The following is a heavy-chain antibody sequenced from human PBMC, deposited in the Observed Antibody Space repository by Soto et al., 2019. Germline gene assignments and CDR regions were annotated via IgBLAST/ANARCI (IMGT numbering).Heavy chain of an antibody. CDR1: GGTISSYY. CDR2: IYSRGTT. J-gene: IGHJ6*02. Sequence: LSLTCSVSGGTISSYYWSWIRQPPGKGLEWIGYIYSRGTTSYNPSLKSRATILVDTSKSQFSLRLTSVTATDTAVYYCATGRISRGLDVWGQGTTVTVSS. V-gene: IGHV4-59*12. CDR3: ATGRISRGLDV.